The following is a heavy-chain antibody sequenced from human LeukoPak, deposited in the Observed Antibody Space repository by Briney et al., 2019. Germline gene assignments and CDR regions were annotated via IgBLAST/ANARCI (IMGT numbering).Heavy chain of an antibody. CDR3: ATTDYDILTGYSPH. J-gene: IGHJ4*02. V-gene: IGHV3-53*01. Sequence: GGSLRLSCAGSGFTVSNNYMTWVRQAPGKGLEWVSFINSGGNTYYADSVKGRFTISRDKLKNTLYLQMNSLRAEDAAVYYCATTDYDILTGYSPHWGQGTLVTVSS. D-gene: IGHD3-9*01. CDR2: INSGGNT. CDR1: GFTVSNNY.